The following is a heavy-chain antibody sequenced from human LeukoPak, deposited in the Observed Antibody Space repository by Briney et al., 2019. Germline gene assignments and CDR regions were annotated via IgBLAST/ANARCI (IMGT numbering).Heavy chain of an antibody. CDR1: GGSFSGYY. V-gene: IGHV4-34*01. CDR3: ARHYRKVGATPQGYYMDV. Sequence: SETLSLTCAVYGGSFSGYYWSWIRQAPGKGLAWNGEINHSGTTNYNPSLKSRVTISVDTSKNQFSLKLSSVTAADTAVYYCARHYRKVGATPQGYYMDVWGKGTTVTVSS. CDR2: INHSGTT. D-gene: IGHD1-26*01. J-gene: IGHJ6*03.